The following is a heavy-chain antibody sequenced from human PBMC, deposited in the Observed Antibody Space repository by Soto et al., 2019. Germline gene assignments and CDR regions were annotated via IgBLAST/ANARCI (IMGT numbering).Heavy chain of an antibody. D-gene: IGHD6-6*01. CDR2: ISYDGSNK. V-gene: IGHV3-30*18. CDR1: GFTFSSYG. CDR3: AKVGTEYSSSSKDFDY. Sequence: PGGSLRLSCAASGFTFSSYGMHWVRQAPGKGLEWVAVISYDGSNKYYADSVKGRFTISRDNSKNTLYLQMNSLRAEDTAVYYCAKVGTEYSSSSKDFDYWGQGTLVTVSS. J-gene: IGHJ4*02.